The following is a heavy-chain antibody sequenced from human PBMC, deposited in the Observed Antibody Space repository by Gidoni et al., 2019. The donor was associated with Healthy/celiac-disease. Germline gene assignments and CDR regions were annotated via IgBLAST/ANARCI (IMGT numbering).Heavy chain of an antibody. CDR1: GFTFSSYS. V-gene: IGHV3-48*02. J-gene: IGHJ5*02. Sequence: EVQLVESGGGLVQPGGSLRLSCAASGFTFSSYSMKWVRQAPGKGLEWVSYISSSSSTIYYADSVKGRFTISRDNAKNSLYLQMNSLRDEDTAVYYCARDSIAVAGYNWFDPWGQGTLVTVSS. CDR3: ARDSIAVAGYNWFDP. CDR2: ISSSSSTI. D-gene: IGHD6-19*01.